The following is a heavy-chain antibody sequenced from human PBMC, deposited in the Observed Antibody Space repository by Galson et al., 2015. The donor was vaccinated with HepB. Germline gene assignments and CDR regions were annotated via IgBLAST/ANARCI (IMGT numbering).Heavy chain of an antibody. Sequence: SLRLSCAASGFTFDDYAMHWVRQAPGKGLEWVSGISWNSGSIGYADSVKGRFTISRDNAKNSLYLQMNSLRAEDTALYYCAKDMFAARAATSDWLDLHAFDIWGQGTMVTVSS. CDR1: GFTFDDYA. J-gene: IGHJ3*02. D-gene: IGHD6-6*01. CDR3: AKDMFAARAATSDWLDLHAFDI. CDR2: ISWNSGSI. V-gene: IGHV3-9*01.